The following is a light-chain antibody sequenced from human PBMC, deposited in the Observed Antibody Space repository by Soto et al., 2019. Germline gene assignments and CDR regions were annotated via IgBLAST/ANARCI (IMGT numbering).Light chain of an antibody. V-gene: IGLV2-14*01. CDR1: SSDVGGYNY. CDR3: SSSTSSSSYVV. Sequence: QSALTQPASVSGSPGQSITISCTGTSSDVGGYNYVSWYQQHPGKAPKLMIYEVSNRPSGVSNRFSGSKSGNTASLTISGLQAEDDADYYCSSSTSSSSYVVFGGGTKLTVL. CDR2: EVS. J-gene: IGLJ2*01.